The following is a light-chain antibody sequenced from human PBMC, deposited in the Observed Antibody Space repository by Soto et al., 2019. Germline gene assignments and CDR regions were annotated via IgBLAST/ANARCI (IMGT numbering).Light chain of an antibody. CDR1: QSVRRY. Sequence: EIVLTQSPATLSLSPGERATLSCRASQSVRRYLAWYQQKPGQAPRLLIYDASNRATGIPARFSGSGSGTDFTLTIRSVDPEDFAVYYCQQRRNWPQGITFGQGTRLEI. CDR3: QQRRNWPQGIT. CDR2: DAS. J-gene: IGKJ5*01. V-gene: IGKV3-11*01.